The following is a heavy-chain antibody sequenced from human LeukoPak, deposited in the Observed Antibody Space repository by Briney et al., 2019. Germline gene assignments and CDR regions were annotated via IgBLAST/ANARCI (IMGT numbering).Heavy chain of an antibody. D-gene: IGHD5-18*01. J-gene: IGHJ3*02. CDR1: GYTFTSYG. Sequence: GASVKVSCKASGYTFTSYGISWVRQAPGQGLEWMGWISAYNGNTNYAQKLQGRVTMTTDTSTSTAYMELRSLRSDDTAVYYCARERGWIQLWPQKKDAFDIWGQGTMVTVSS. V-gene: IGHV1-18*01. CDR2: ISAYNGNT. CDR3: ARERGWIQLWPQKKDAFDI.